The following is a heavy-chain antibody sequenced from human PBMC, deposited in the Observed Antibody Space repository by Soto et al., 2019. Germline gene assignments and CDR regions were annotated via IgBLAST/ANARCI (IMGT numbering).Heavy chain of an antibody. CDR1: GGSISSSNW. CDR3: ARHGSDGYNNNFDD. J-gene: IGHJ4*02. D-gene: IGHD2-15*01. CDR2: IYHSGST. Sequence: SETLSLTCAVSGGSISSSNWWSWVRQPPGKGLEWIGEIYHSGSTNYNPSLKSRVTISVDTSKNQFSLKLSSVTAADTAVYYCARHGSDGYNNNFDDWGQGTLVTVAS. V-gene: IGHV4-4*02.